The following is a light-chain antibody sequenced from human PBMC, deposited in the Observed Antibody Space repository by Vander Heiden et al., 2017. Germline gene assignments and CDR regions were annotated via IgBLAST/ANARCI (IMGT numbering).Light chain of an antibody. J-gene: IGLJ2*01. CDR2: DVS. V-gene: IGLV2-14*01. CDR1: SSDVGDYNY. CDR3: SSYTSSSTLEV. Sequence: QSALTQPASVSGSPGQSLTISCTGTSSDVGDYNYVSWYQQHPGKAPKLMIYDVSNRPSGVSNRFSGSKSGNTAALTISGLQAEDEADYYCSSYTSSSTLEVFGGGTKLTVL.